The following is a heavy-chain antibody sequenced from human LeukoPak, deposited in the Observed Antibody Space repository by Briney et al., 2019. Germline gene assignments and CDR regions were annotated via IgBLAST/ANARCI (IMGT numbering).Heavy chain of an antibody. D-gene: IGHD6-13*01. CDR2: IYYSGDT. J-gene: IGHJ3*02. Sequence: SETLSLTCTVSGDSISSSYWSWIRQPPGKGLEWIGYIYYSGDTKYNPSLKSRVTISIDTSKNQFSLKLSSVTAADSAVYHCARHAGQQLAHDAFDIWGQGTMVTVSS. CDR3: ARHAGQQLAHDAFDI. CDR1: GDSISSSY. V-gene: IGHV4-59*08.